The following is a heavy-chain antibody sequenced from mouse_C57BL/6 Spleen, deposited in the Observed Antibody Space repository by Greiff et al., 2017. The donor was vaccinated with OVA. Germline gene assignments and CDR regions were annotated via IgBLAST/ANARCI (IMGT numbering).Heavy chain of an antibody. D-gene: IGHD1-1*01. CDR1: GFTFSSYA. Sequence: EVQRVESGGGLVKPGGSLKLSCAASGFTFSSYAMSWVRQTPEKRLEWVATISDGGSYTYYPDNVKGRFTISRDNAKNNLYMQMSHLKSEDTAIYYCSRKGITTVVDYAMDYWGQGTSVTVSS. V-gene: IGHV5-4*01. CDR3: SRKGITTVVDYAMDY. J-gene: IGHJ4*01. CDR2: ISDGGSYT.